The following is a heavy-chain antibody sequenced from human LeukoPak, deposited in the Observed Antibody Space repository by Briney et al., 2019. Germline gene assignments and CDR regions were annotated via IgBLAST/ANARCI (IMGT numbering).Heavy chain of an antibody. J-gene: IGHJ3*02. V-gene: IGHV1-69*01. CDR1: GGTFSSYA. CDR2: IIPIFGTA. D-gene: IGHD5-24*01. Sequence: SVKVSCKASGGTFSSYAISWVRQAPGQGLEWMGGIIPIFGTASYAQKFQGRVTITADESTSTAYMELSSLRSEDTAVYYCARWSRDGYNPGAFDIWGQGTMVTVSS. CDR3: ARWSRDGYNPGAFDI.